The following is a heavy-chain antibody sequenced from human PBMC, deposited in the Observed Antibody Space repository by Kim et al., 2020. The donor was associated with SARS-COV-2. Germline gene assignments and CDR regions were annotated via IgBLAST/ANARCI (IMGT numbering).Heavy chain of an antibody. CDR2: INAGNGNT. V-gene: IGHV1-3*01. D-gene: IGHD3-10*01. J-gene: IGHJ4*02. Sequence: ASVKVSCKASGYTFTSYAMHWVRQAPGQRLEWMGWINAGNGNTKYSQKFQGRVTITRDTSASTAYMELSSLRSEDTAVYYCARLVTMVRGAPFDYWGQGTLVTVSS. CDR3: ARLVTMVRGAPFDY. CDR1: GYTFTSYA.